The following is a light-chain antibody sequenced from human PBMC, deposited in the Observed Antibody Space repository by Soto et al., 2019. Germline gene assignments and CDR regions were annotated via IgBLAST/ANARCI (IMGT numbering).Light chain of an antibody. V-gene: IGKV3-11*01. CDR2: DAS. Sequence: EIVLTQSPATLSLSPGEIATLSCRASQSVSSYFAWYQQKPGQAPRLLIYDASNRATGIPARFSGSGSGTDFTLTISSLEPEDFAVYYCQQRSNWPPITFGQGTRLEIK. CDR3: QQRSNWPPIT. CDR1: QSVSSY. J-gene: IGKJ5*01.